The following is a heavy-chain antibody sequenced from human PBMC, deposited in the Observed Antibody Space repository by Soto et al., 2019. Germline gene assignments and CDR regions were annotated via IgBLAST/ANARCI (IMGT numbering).Heavy chain of an antibody. J-gene: IGHJ6*02. CDR2: IYYTGST. CDR1: GGSISSYF. Sequence: QVQMQESGPGLVKPSETLSLTCSVSGGSISSYFWSWIRQPPGKGLEWIGYIYYTGSTNYNPSLKSRFTISVDTSKNQFSLKVSSVTAADTAEYYCARGARVVRGVPPRDYYFGMDAWGQGTTVTVAS. D-gene: IGHD3-10*01. V-gene: IGHV4-59*01. CDR3: ARGARVVRGVPPRDYYFGMDA.